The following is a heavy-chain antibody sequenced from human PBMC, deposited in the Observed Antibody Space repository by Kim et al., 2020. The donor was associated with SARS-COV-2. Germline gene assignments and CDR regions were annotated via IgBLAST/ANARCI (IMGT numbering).Heavy chain of an antibody. CDR2: IKSKTDGGTT. J-gene: IGHJ4*02. V-gene: IGHV3-15*01. CDR1: GFTFSNAW. D-gene: IGHD1-26*01. Sequence: GGSLRLSCAASGFTFSNAWMSWVRQAPGKGLEWVGRIKSKTDGGTTDYAAPVKGRFTISRDDSKNTLYLQMNSLKTEDTAVYYCTTDPMPWGLGATSVHYWGQGTLVTVSS. CDR3: TTDPMPWGLGATSVHY.